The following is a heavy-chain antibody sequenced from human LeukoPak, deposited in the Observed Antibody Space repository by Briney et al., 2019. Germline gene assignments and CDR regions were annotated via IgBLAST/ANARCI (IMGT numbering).Heavy chain of an antibody. CDR1: GFTFSSNA. D-gene: IGHD3-10*01. Sequence: GGSLRLPCAASGFTFSSNAMHWVRQAPGKGLEWVAIISYDGSKKYYADSVKGRFTISRDNSKNSLYLQMNSLRAEDTAVYYCASWYYPLAFDIWGQGTMVTVSS. J-gene: IGHJ3*02. CDR3: ASWYYPLAFDI. V-gene: IGHV3-30*04. CDR2: ISYDGSKK.